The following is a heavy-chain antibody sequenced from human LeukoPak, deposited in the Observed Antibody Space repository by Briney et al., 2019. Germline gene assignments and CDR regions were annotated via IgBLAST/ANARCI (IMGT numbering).Heavy chain of an antibody. CDR1: GFTFSSYW. J-gene: IGHJ4*02. CDR3: ARDGSALWKRHPQHVGY. V-gene: IGHV3-7*01. Sequence: GGSLRLSCAASGFTFSSYWMGWVRQAPGKGLEWVANIKQDGSEKYYVDSVKGRFTISRDNAKNSLYLQMNSLRAEDTAVYYCARDGSALWKRHPQHVGYWGQGTLVTVSS. D-gene: IGHD2-21*01. CDR2: IKQDGSEK.